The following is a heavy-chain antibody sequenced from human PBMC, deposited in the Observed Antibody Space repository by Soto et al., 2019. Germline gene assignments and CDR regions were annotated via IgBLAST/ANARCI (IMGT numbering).Heavy chain of an antibody. V-gene: IGHV4-4*02. CDR2: AYHSGST. J-gene: IGHJ4*02. CDR3: ARSPPSSYYGGSGTFDY. D-gene: IGHD3-10*01. Sequence: SETLSLTCAVSGGFTSTNNWWSWVRQPPGKGLEWIGDAYHSGSTEYNPSLKSRVSISVDKSKNQISLKLTSATAADTAVYYCARSPPSSYYGGSGTFDYWGQGTLVPVSS. CDR1: GGFTSTNNW.